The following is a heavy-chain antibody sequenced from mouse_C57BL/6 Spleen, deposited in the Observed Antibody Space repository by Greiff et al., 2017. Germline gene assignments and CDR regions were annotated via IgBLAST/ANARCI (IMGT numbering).Heavy chain of an antibody. CDR1: GYAFSSYW. CDR3: ARSEGKIDSSGYFAY. CDR2: IYPGDGDT. J-gene: IGHJ3*01. D-gene: IGHD3-2*02. V-gene: IGHV1-80*01. Sequence: QVQLQQSGAELVKPGASVKISCKASGYAFSSYWMNWVKQRPGKGLEWIGQIYPGDGDTNYNGKFKGKATLTADKSSSTAYMQLSSLTSEDSAVYFCARSEGKIDSSGYFAYWGQGTLVTVSA.